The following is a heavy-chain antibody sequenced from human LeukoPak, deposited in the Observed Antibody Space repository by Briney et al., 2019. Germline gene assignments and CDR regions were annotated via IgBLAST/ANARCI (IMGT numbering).Heavy chain of an antibody. CDR2: IYYSGST. D-gene: IGHD1-26*01. CDR3: AKHTLVGARNAFDI. Sequence: SETLSLTCTVSGGSISSYYWSWIRQPPGKGLEWIGYIYYSGSTNYNPSLKSRVTISVDTSKNHFSLNLSSVTAADTAVYYCAKHTLVGARNAFDIWGQGTMVTVSS. J-gene: IGHJ3*02. CDR1: GGSISSYY. V-gene: IGHV4-59*08.